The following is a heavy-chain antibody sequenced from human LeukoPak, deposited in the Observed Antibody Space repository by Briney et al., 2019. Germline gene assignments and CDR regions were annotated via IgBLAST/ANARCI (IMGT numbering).Heavy chain of an antibody. J-gene: IGHJ3*02. CDR3: ARGVYVWGSYRHDAFDI. D-gene: IGHD3-16*02. CDR1: GGSFSGYY. Sequence: PSETLSLTCAVYGGSFSGYYWNRIRQPPGKGLEWIGEINHSGSTNYNPSLKSRVTISVDTSKNHFSLNLSSVTAADTAVYYCARGVYVWGSYRHDAFDIWGQGTMVTVSS. V-gene: IGHV4-34*01. CDR2: INHSGST.